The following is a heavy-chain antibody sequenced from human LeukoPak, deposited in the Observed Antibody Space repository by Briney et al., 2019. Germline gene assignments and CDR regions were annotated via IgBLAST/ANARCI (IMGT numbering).Heavy chain of an antibody. CDR3: AKASVTTAVLFDS. Sequence: PSETLSLTCTVPGGSISSYYWNWIRQPPAQGLELIGYVSNSGITKYNPSLTSRVTISLETSKNQFSLRLTSVTAADTAVYYCAKASVTTAVLFDSWGQGTQVAVSS. V-gene: IGHV4-59*01. CDR2: VSNSGIT. D-gene: IGHD4-23*01. J-gene: IGHJ4*02. CDR1: GGSISSYY.